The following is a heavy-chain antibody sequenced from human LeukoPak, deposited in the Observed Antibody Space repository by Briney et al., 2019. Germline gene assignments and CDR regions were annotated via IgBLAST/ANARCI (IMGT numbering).Heavy chain of an antibody. Sequence: SETLSLTCTVSGGSISSGGYYWSWIRQHPGKGLEWIGYIYYSGSTYYNPSLKSRVTISVDTSKNQFSLKLSSVTAADTAVYYCARENWNYFDYWGHGTLVTVSS. CDR3: ARENWNYFDY. D-gene: IGHD1-1*01. V-gene: IGHV4-31*03. J-gene: IGHJ4*01. CDR1: GGSISSGGYY. CDR2: IYYSGST.